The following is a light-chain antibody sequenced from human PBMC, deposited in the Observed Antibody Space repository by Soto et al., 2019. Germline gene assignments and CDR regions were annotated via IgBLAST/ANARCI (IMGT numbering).Light chain of an antibody. CDR3: CSYAGSVV. CDR1: SSDIGSYNL. CDR2: EGS. V-gene: IGLV2-23*01. J-gene: IGLJ2*01. Sequence: QSALTQPASVSGSPGQSITISCTGTSSDIGSYNLVSWYQQHPGKAPKVMIYEGSKRPSGVSNRFSGSKSGNTASLTISGLQAEDEADYYCCSYAGSVVFGGGTKVTVL.